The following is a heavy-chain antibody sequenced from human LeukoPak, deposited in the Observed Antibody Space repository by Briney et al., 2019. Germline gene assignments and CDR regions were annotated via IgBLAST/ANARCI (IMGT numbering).Heavy chain of an antibody. V-gene: IGHV3-7*01. CDR3: GTVFDH. CDR2: IKKDGSEK. D-gene: IGHD1-14*01. Sequence: GGSLRLSCAASGFTFSNNWMSWVRQAPGKGLECVANIKKDGSEKYYINSVKGRFTISRDNAKNTVSLQMNSLKAEDTAVYYCGTVFDHWGPGILVTVSS. J-gene: IGHJ4*02. CDR1: GFTFSNNW.